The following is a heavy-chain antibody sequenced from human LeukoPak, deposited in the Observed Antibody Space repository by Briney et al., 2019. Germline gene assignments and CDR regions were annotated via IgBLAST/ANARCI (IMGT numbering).Heavy chain of an antibody. D-gene: IGHD4-17*01. Sequence: GASVKVSCKASGGTFSSYAISWVRQAPGQGLEWMGRIIPILGIANYAQKFQGRVTITADKSTSTAYMELSSLRSEDTAVYYCARWATVTPKDALDIWGQGTMVTVSS. J-gene: IGHJ3*02. CDR3: ARWATVTPKDALDI. V-gene: IGHV1-69*04. CDR2: IIPILGIA. CDR1: GGTFSSYA.